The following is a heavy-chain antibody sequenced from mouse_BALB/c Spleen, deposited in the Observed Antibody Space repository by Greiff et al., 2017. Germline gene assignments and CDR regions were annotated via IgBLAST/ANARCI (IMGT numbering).Heavy chain of an antibody. CDR2: IYPGDGDT. V-gene: IGHV1-82*01. J-gene: IGHJ1*01. CDR1: GYAFSSSW. D-gene: IGHD1-1*01. CDR3: ARSNGSSYGKYFDV. Sequence: VQLQESGPELVKPGASVKISCKASGYAFSSSWMNWVKQRPGQGLEWIGRIYPGDGDTNYNGKFKGKATLTADKSSSTAYMQLSSLTSVDSAVYFCARSNGSSYGKYFDVWGAGTTVTVSS.